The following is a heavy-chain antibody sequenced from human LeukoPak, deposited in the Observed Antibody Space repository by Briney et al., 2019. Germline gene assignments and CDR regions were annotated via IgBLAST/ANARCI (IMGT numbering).Heavy chain of an antibody. Sequence: PWASVKVSCKASGYTFTGYYMHWVRQAPGQGLEWMGWINPNSGGTNYAQKFQGRVTMTRDTSISTAYMELSRLRSDDTAVYYCARTMYNWNYDPDYWGQGTLVTVSS. D-gene: IGHD1-7*01. CDR1: GYTFTGYY. CDR2: INPNSGGT. V-gene: IGHV1-2*02. CDR3: ARTMYNWNYDPDY. J-gene: IGHJ4*02.